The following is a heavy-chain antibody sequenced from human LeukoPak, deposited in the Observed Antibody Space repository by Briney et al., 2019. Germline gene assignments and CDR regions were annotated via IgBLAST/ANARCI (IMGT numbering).Heavy chain of an antibody. J-gene: IGHJ4*02. CDR3: ARVGDYFDY. Sequence: GGSLRLSCAASGFTSSSYWMSWVRQAPGKGLEWVANIKQDGSEKYYVDSVKGRFTISRDNANNSLYLQMNSLRAEDTAVYYCARVGDYFDYWGQGTLVTVSS. V-gene: IGHV3-7*01. CDR2: IKQDGSEK. D-gene: IGHD3-16*01. CDR1: GFTSSSYW.